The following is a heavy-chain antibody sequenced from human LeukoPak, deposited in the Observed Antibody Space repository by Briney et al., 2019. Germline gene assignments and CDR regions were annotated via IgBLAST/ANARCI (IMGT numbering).Heavy chain of an antibody. Sequence: GGSLRLSCAASGFTFSSYAMSWVRQAPGEGLEWVSAISGSGGSTYYADSVKGRFTISRDNSKNTLYLQMNSLRAEDTAVYYCAKDGAPYYYDSSGYFDYWGQGTLVTVSS. V-gene: IGHV3-23*01. CDR3: AKDGAPYYYDSSGYFDY. CDR1: GFTFSSYA. CDR2: ISGSGGST. D-gene: IGHD3-22*01. J-gene: IGHJ4*02.